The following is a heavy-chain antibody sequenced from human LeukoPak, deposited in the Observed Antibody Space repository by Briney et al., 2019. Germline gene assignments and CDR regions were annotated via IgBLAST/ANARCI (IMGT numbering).Heavy chain of an antibody. CDR1: GYTFTGYY. CDR3: ARYHYYDSSGYHYFDY. Sequence: ASVKVSCKASGYTFTGYYMHWVRQAPGQGLEWMGWINPNSGGTNYAQKFQGRVTMTRDTSISTAYMELSRLRSDDTAVYYCARYHYYDSSGYHYFDYWDQGTLVTVSS. V-gene: IGHV1-2*02. J-gene: IGHJ4*02. D-gene: IGHD3-22*01. CDR2: INPNSGGT.